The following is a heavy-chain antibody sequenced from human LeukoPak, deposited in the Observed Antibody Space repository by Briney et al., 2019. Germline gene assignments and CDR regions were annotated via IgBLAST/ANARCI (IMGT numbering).Heavy chain of an antibody. CDR2: VSGGGVNT. CDR3: AKTLGYSGYFSP. Sequence: GGSLRLSCAASGFTFNSYAMTWVRQAPGKGLEWVSAVSGGGVNTYYADSVKGRFTISRDNSKNMLYLQTNSLRAEDTAVYYCAKTLGYSGYFSPWGQGTLVTVSS. D-gene: IGHD3-22*01. CDR1: GFTFNSYA. V-gene: IGHV3-23*01. J-gene: IGHJ5*02.